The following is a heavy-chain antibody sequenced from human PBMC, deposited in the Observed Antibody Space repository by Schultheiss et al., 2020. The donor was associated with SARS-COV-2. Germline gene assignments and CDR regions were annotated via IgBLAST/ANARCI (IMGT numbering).Heavy chain of an antibody. Sequence: SQTLSLTCSVSGGSISSYYWNWIRQPPGKGLEWVGYIYDSGSTDYNPSLKSRVTISIDTSKNQVSLRLNSVIAADTALYYCARQPNDFWSGFPYYFDYWSQGTLVTVSS. CDR3: ARQPNDFWSGFPYYFDY. V-gene: IGHV4-59*01. J-gene: IGHJ4*02. CDR2: IYDSGST. D-gene: IGHD3-3*01. CDR1: GGSISSYY.